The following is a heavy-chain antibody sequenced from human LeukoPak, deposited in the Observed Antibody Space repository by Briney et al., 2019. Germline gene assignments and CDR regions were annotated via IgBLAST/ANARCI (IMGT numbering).Heavy chain of an antibody. D-gene: IGHD3-22*01. V-gene: IGHV3-30*02. CDR3: AKDFYDSGGYSSPTDY. J-gene: IGHJ4*02. Sequence: GRSLRPSCAASGFTFSSYGMHWVRQAPGKGLEWVAFIRYDGSNKYYADSVKGRFTISRDNSKNTLYLQMNSLRAEDTAVYYCAKDFYDSGGYSSPTDYWGQGTLVTVSS. CDR1: GFTFSSYG. CDR2: IRYDGSNK.